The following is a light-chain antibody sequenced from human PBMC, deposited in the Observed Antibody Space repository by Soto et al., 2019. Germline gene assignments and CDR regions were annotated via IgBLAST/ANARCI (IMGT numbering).Light chain of an antibody. CDR1: QTVTNN. Sequence: EIVMTQSPATLSVSPGEGATLSCRASQTVTNNLAWYQQKPGQAPRLLIYGASTRATGIPARFSGSGSGTEFTRTISSLQPEDFAVYYCQQYNNWPRTFGQGTKVEIK. CDR3: QQYNNWPRT. CDR2: GAS. V-gene: IGKV3-15*01. J-gene: IGKJ1*01.